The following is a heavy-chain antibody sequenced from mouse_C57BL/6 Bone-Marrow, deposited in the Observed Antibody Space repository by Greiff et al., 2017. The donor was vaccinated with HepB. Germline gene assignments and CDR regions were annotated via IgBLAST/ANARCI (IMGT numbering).Heavy chain of an antibody. J-gene: IGHJ3*01. CDR1: GYTFTDYY. D-gene: IGHD1-1*01. V-gene: IGHV1-19*01. CDR3: ARGGYYGTWFAY. CDR2: INPYNGGT. Sequence: EVQGVESGPVLVKPGASVKMFCKASGYTFTDYYMNWVKQSHGKSLEWIGVINPYNGGTSYNQKFKGKATLTVDKSSSTAYMELNSLTSEDSAVYYCARGGYYGTWFAYWGQGTLVTVSA.